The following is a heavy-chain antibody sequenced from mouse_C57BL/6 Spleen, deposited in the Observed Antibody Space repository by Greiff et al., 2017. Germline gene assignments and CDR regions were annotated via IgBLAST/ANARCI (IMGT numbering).Heavy chain of an antibody. V-gene: IGHV1-64*01. CDR2: IHPNSGST. CDR3: ARKYWEGVYYFDY. Sequence: VQLKEPGAELVKPGASVKLSCKASGYTFTSYWMHWVKQRPGQGLEWIGMIHPNSGSTNYNEKFKSKATLTVDKSSSTAYMQLSSLTSEDSAVYYCARKYWEGVYYFDYWGQGTTLTVSS. J-gene: IGHJ2*01. D-gene: IGHD4-1*01. CDR1: GYTFTSYW.